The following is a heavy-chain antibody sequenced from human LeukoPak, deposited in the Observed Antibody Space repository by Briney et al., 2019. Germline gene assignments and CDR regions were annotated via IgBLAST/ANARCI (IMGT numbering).Heavy chain of an antibody. J-gene: IGHJ4*02. CDR3: TRLGTVIVALDY. D-gene: IGHD3-22*01. V-gene: IGHV3-73*01. Sequence: GGSLRLSCAASGFTFSGSDMHRVRQASGKGLEWVGRIRSKADSYATAYAASVKGRFTISRDDSKNTAYLQMNSLKTEDTAVYYCTRLGTVIVALDYWGQGTLVTVSS. CDR1: GFTFSGSD. CDR2: IRSKADSYAT.